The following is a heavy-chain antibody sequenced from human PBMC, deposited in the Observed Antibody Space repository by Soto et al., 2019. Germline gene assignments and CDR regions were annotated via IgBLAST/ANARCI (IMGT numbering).Heavy chain of an antibody. J-gene: IGHJ6*02. CDR1: GGTFSSYA. V-gene: IGHV1-69*13. Sequence: SVKVSCKASGGTFSSYAISWVRQAPGQGLEWMGGIIPIFGTANYAQKFQGRVTITADESTSTAYMELSSLRSEDTAVYYCSSAVVVVAATHSYGMDVWGQGTTVTVSS. CDR2: IIPIFGTA. D-gene: IGHD2-15*01. CDR3: SSAVVVVAATHSYGMDV.